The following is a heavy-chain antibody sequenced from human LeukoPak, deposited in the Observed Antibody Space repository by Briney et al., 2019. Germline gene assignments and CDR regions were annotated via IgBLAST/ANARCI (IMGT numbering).Heavy chain of an antibody. CDR3: ARGGESLDY. J-gene: IGHJ4*02. Sequence: SVKVSCKASGGTFNSYTINWVRQAPGQGLEWMGKIIPILGIPNYAQKFQGRVTITADKSTSTAYMELSSLRSEDTAVCYCARGGESLDYWGQGTLVTVSS. V-gene: IGHV1-69*02. CDR1: GGTFNSYT. CDR2: IIPILGIP. D-gene: IGHD2-21*01.